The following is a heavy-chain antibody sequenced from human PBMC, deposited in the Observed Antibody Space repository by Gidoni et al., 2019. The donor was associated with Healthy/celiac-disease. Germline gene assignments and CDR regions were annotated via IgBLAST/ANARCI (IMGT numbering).Heavy chain of an antibody. J-gene: IGHJ4*02. Sequence: QVQLQESGPGLVKPSETLSLPCTVSGGSISSYYWSWIRQPPGKGLEWIGYIYYSGSTNYNPSLKSRVTISVDTSKNQFSLKLSSVTAADTAVYYCARATTGPSFDYWGQGTLVTVSS. CDR3: ARATTGPSFDY. CDR1: GGSISSYY. V-gene: IGHV4-59*01. CDR2: IYYSGST. D-gene: IGHD1-26*01.